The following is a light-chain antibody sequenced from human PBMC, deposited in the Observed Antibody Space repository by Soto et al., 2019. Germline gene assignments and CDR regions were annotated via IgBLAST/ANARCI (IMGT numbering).Light chain of an antibody. CDR2: KAS. V-gene: IGKV1-5*03. CDR3: QQYSRNPLT. CDR1: QSVSSW. J-gene: IGKJ4*01. Sequence: DIQMTQSPSTLSASVGDRVTITCRASQSVSSWLAWYQQKPGEVPKLLIYKASSLESGVPSRFSGSGSGTEFTITISSLQPDDFVTYYCQQYSRNPLTFGGGTKVEI.